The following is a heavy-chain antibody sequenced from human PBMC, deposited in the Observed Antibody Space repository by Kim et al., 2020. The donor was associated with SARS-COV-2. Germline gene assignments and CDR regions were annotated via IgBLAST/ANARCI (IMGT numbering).Heavy chain of an antibody. CDR3: ARDTAYGGNSDAFDI. V-gene: IGHV4-4*02. D-gene: IGHD2-21*02. CDR2: IYHSGST. CDR1: GGSISSSNW. Sequence: SETLSLTCAVSGGSISSSNWWSWVRQPPGKGLEWIGEIYHSGSTNYNPSLKSRVTISVDKSKNQFSLKLSSVTAADTAVYYCARDTAYGGNSDAFDIWGQGTMVTVSS. J-gene: IGHJ3*02.